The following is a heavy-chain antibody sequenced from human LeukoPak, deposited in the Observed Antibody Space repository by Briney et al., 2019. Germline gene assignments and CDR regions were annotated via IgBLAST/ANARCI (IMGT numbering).Heavy chain of an antibody. V-gene: IGHV4-4*09. CDR1: GGSISSYY. CDR3: ASATRIVACPDY. J-gene: IGHJ4*02. CDR2: MYPSGSA. D-gene: IGHD6-6*01. Sequence: SETLSLTCTVSGGSISSYYWSWIRQPPGKELEWIGYMYPSGSADYNPSLKSRVTISADTSKNQLSLRLSSVTAADTAVYYCASATRIVACPDYWGQGTLVTVSS.